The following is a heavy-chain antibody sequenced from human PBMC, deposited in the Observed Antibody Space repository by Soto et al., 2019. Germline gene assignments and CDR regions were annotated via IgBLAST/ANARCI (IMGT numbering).Heavy chain of an antibody. V-gene: IGHV1-8*01. CDR2: MNPNSGNT. CDR3: ARGKGGGSAFTTARVTQLGY. CDR1: GYTFTSYD. D-gene: IGHD2-15*01. Sequence: QVQLVQSGAEVKKPGASVKVSCKASGYTFTSYDINWVRQATGQGLEWMGWMNPNSGNTGYAQKFQGRVTMTRNTYISTGYRELGSLRSEDAAVYYCARGKGGGSAFTTARVTQLGYWGQGTLVTVSS. J-gene: IGHJ4*02.